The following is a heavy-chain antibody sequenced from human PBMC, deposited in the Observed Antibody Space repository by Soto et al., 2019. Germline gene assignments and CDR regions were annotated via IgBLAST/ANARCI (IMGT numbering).Heavy chain of an antibody. CDR2: IYPGDSDT. CDR3: AGGGVRGVITRTRDYYGMDV. V-gene: IGHV5-51*01. D-gene: IGHD3-10*01. J-gene: IGHJ6*02. Sequence: RGDSLKISCKGSGYSFTKYWIGWVRQMHGKGLEWMGIIYPGDSDTRYSPSFQGQVTISADKSISTAYLQWSSLKASDTAMYYCAGGGVRGVITRTRDYYGMDVWGQGTTVTVSS. CDR1: GYSFTKYW.